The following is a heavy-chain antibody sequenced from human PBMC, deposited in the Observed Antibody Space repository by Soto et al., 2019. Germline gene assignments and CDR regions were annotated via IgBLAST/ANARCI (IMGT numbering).Heavy chain of an antibody. CDR3: ARSKYCSSTSCYTTGGYYYGMDV. V-gene: IGHV1-69*06. Sequence: QVQLVQSGAEVKKPGSSVKVSCKASGGTFSSYAISWLRQAPGQGLEWMGGIIPIFGTANYAQKFQGRVTITADKSTSTAYMELSSLRSEDTAVYYCARSKYCSSTSCYTTGGYYYGMDVWGQGTTVTVSS. CDR2: IIPIFGTA. CDR1: GGTFSSYA. D-gene: IGHD2-2*02. J-gene: IGHJ6*02.